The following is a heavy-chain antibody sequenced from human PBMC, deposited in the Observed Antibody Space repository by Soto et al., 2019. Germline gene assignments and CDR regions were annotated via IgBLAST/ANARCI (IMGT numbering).Heavy chain of an antibody. D-gene: IGHD6-6*01. CDR2: ISSSSSTI. V-gene: IGHV3-48*01. CDR3: ARKSSSPRAQWFDP. CDR1: GFTFSSYS. Sequence: GGSLRLSCAASGFTFSSYSMNWVRQAPGKGLEWVSYISSSSSTIYYADSVKGRFTISRDNAKNSLYLQMNSLRAEDTAVYYCARKSSSPRAQWFDPWGQGTLVTVSS. J-gene: IGHJ5*02.